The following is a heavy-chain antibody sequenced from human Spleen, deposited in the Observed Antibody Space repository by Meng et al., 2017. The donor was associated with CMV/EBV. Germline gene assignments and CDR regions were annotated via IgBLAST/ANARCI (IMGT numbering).Heavy chain of an antibody. V-gene: IGHV3-74*01. Sequence: GGSLRLSCAGSGFTFSSYWMHWVRQAPGKGLVWVSRLNSDGSSTSYADSVKGRFTISRDNAKNTLYLQMNSLRAEDTAVYYCARDLIWGLSGSYPDISWFDPWGQGTLVTVSS. CDR3: ARDLIWGLSGSYPDISWFDP. CDR1: GFTFSSYW. D-gene: IGHD1-26*01. CDR2: LNSDGSST. J-gene: IGHJ5*02.